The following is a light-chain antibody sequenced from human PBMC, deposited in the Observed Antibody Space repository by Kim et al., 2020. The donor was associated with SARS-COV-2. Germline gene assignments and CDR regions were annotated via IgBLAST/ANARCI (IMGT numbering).Light chain of an antibody. CDR3: AAWDDSLNGQV. CDR2: NSN. CDR1: SSNSGTNS. J-gene: IGLJ3*02. V-gene: IGLV1-44*01. Sequence: GQMITIACSGSSSNSGTNSVNWYQQFPGTAPKLLIYNSNERPSGVPDRFSGSRSGTSASLAISGLQSEDEADYHCAAWDDSLNGQVFGGGTQLTVL.